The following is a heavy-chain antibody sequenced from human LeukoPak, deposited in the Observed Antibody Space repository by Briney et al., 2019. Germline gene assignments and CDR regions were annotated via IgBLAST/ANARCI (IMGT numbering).Heavy chain of an antibody. V-gene: IGHV3-20*04. CDR1: GFTFSSYS. CDR2: INWNGGST. CDR3: ASLGQQEPPH. D-gene: IGHD6-13*01. Sequence: GGSLRLSCAASGFTFSSYSMNWVRQAPGKGLEWVSGINWNGGSTGYADSVKGRFTISRDNAKNSLYLQMTSLRAEDTALYYCASLGQQEPPHWGQGTLVTVSS. J-gene: IGHJ4*02.